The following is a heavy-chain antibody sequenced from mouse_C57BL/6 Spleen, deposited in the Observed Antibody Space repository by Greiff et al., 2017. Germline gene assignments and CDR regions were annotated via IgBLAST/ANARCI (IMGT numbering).Heavy chain of an antibody. V-gene: IGHV1-55*01. Sequence: QVQLQQSGAELVKPGASVKMSCKASGYTFTSYWITWVKQRPGQGLEWIGDIYPGSGSTNYNEKFKSKATLTVDTSSSTAYMQLSSLTSEDSAVYYCARNWNDYAMDYWGQGTSVTVSS. CDR2: IYPGSGST. D-gene: IGHD4-1*01. CDR3: ARNWNDYAMDY. J-gene: IGHJ4*01. CDR1: GYTFTSYW.